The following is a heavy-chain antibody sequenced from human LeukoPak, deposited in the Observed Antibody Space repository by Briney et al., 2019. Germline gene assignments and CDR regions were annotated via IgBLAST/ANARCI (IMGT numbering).Heavy chain of an antibody. D-gene: IGHD2-2*01. CDR3: ARDFFLGYCSSTSCNPGDY. J-gene: IGHJ4*02. V-gene: IGHV1-2*02. Sequence: GASVKVSCKASGYSFTGYYMHWVRQAPGQGLEWMGWINPKSGGTNYAQRFQGRVTMTRDTSISTAYMELSRLRSDDTAVYYCARDFFLGYCSSTSCNPGDYWGQGTLVTVSS. CDR1: GYSFTGYY. CDR2: INPKSGGT.